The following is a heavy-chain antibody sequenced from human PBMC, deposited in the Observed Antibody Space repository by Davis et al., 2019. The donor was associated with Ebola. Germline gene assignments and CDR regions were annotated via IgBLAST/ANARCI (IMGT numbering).Heavy chain of an antibody. CDR1: GDSITSSHW. J-gene: IGHJ4*02. CDR2: IFHDGST. Sequence: SETLSLTCDVSGDSITSSHWWRWVRQPPGKGLEWVGEIFHDGSTNYNPSLNSRVTMSVDQSKNQFSLQLTSVTAADTAVYYCTRIKYYYDSSGSYYFDYWGQGSPVTVSS. D-gene: IGHD3-22*01. V-gene: IGHV4-4*02. CDR3: TRIKYYYDSSGSYYFDY.